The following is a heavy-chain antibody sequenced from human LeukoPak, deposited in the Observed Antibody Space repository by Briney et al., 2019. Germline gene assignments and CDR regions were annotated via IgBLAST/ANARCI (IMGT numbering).Heavy chain of an antibody. CDR3: AKGGTSSWYFVFDY. CDR1: GFTFRSYA. Sequence: PGGSLRLSCAASGFTFRSYAMTWVRQARGKGLEWGSVVSVRGHNAYYADPVKARFPISRDNFKNTLSLQMNSLTAEDTGLYYCAKGGTSSWYFVFDYWGQGILVTVSS. V-gene: IGHV3-23*01. D-gene: IGHD6-13*01. CDR2: VSVRGHNA. J-gene: IGHJ4*02.